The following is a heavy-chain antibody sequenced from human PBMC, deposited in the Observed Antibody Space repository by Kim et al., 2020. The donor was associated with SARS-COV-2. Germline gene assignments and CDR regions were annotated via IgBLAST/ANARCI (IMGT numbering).Heavy chain of an antibody. J-gene: IGHJ4*02. CDR3: ARVPYGETYFDY. D-gene: IGHD4-17*01. Sequence: NSNPSLKSRVTISVYTSKHQFSLKVSSVTAAATAVYYCARVPYGETYFDYWGQGTLVTVSS. V-gene: IGHV4-59*01.